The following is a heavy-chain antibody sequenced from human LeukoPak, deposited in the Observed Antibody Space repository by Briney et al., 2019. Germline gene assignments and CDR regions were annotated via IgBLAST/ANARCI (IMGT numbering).Heavy chain of an antibody. D-gene: IGHD3-10*01. CDR1: GGSISSGSYY. V-gene: IGHV4-61*02. CDR2: IYTSGST. CDR3: ARMSMIRGVYYFDY. J-gene: IGHJ4*02. Sequence: SQALSLTCTVSGGSISSGSYYWSWIRQPAGKGLERIGRIYTSGSTNYNPSLKSRVTILVDTSKNQFSLKLSSVTAADTAVYYCARMSMIRGVYYFDYWGQGTLVTVSS.